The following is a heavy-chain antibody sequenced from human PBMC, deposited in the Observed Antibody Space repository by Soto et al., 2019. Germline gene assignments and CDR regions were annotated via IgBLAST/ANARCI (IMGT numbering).Heavy chain of an antibody. CDR1: GFTFSSYW. CDR3: ARGGMSALDI. D-gene: IGHD2-15*01. J-gene: IGHJ3*02. Sequence: EVQPVESGGGLVQPGGSLRLSCGASGFTFSSYWMNWVRQAPGKGPEWVANIKQDGSEKHYVDSVKGRFTISRDNAKNSIYLEMNSLRVEDTALYYCARGGMSALDIWGRGTMVTVSS. CDR2: IKQDGSEK. V-gene: IGHV3-7*01.